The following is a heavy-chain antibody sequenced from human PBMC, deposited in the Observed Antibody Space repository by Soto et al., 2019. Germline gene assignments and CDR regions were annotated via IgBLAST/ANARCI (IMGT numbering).Heavy chain of an antibody. CDR2: IYHSGNT. D-gene: IGHD3-9*01. V-gene: IGHV4-4*02. J-gene: IGHJ5*02. Sequence: SSETLSLTCAVSGGSISSSNWWSWVRQPPGKGLEWIGEIYHSGNTNYNPSLKSRVTISVDTSKNQFSLKLSSVTAADTAVYYCARHYDILTGYYWAWFDPWGQGTLVTVSS. CDR3: ARHYDILTGYYWAWFDP. CDR1: GGSISSSNW.